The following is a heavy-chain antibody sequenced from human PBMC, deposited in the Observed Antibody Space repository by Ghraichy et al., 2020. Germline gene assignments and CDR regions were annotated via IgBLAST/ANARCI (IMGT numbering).Heavy chain of an antibody. D-gene: IGHD2-2*01. J-gene: IGHJ6*02. V-gene: IGHV3-23*01. CDR1: GFTFSSYA. Sequence: GGSLRLSCAASGFTFSSYAMSWVRQAPGKGLEWVSAISGSGGSTYYADSVKGRFTISRDNSKNTLYLQMNSLRAEDTAVYYCAKDRPYIVVVPAAMNALMDVWGQGTTVTVSS. CDR2: ISGSGGST. CDR3: AKDRPYIVVVPAAMNALMDV.